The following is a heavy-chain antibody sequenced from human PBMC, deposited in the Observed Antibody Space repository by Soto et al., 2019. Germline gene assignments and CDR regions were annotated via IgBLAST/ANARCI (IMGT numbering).Heavy chain of an antibody. CDR3: ARDGFDNWNDLA. Sequence: HPGGFLRLSCAASGFTFSSYWMSWVRQAPGKGLEWVANIKQDGSEKYYVDSVKGRFTISRDNAKNSLYLQMNSLRAGDTAVYYCARDGFDNWNDLAWGQGTLVTVS. CDR2: IKQDGSEK. V-gene: IGHV3-7*01. CDR1: GFTFSSYW. J-gene: IGHJ5*02. D-gene: IGHD1-1*01.